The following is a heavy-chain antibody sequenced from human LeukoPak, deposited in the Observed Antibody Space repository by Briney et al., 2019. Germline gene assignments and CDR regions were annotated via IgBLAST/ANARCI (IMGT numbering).Heavy chain of an antibody. Sequence: SETLSLTCTVSGGSISSSSYYWGWIRQPPGKGLEWIGSIYYSGSTYYNPSLKSRVTISVDTSKNQFSLKLSSVTAADTAAYYCARRSGYYPYYFDYWGQGTLVTVSS. CDR2: IYYSGST. V-gene: IGHV4-39*01. CDR3: ARRSGYYPYYFDY. J-gene: IGHJ4*02. CDR1: GGSISSSSYY. D-gene: IGHD3-3*01.